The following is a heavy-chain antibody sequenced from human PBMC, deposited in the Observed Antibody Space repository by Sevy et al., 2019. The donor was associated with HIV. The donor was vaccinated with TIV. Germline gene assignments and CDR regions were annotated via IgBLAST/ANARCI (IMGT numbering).Heavy chain of an antibody. CDR3: ARDLPSAVTNPFYYYGMDV. CDR1: GFTFSIYA. Sequence: GGSLRLSCAASGFTFSIYAIHWVRQAPGKGLERVAVISYDGSKKYYVDSMKGRFTISRDNSKNTLYLQMNSLRPEDTAVYYCARDLPSAVTNPFYYYGMDVWGQGTTVTVSS. V-gene: IGHV3-30*04. J-gene: IGHJ6*02. CDR2: ISYDGSKK. D-gene: IGHD4-17*01.